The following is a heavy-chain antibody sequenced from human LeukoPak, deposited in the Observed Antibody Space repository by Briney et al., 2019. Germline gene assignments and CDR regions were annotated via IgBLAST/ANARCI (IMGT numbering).Heavy chain of an antibody. CDR3: ARHNHGYDWDF. D-gene: IGHD5-12*01. J-gene: IGHJ4*02. CDR1: GFTFSDYY. V-gene: IGHV3-11*04. Sequence: GGSLRLSCAASGFTFSDYYMSWIRQTPGKGLEWLSYISSSSGDIFYADSVKGRFTISRDNARSSLYLQMNSLRAEDTAVYYCARHNHGYDWDFWGQGTLVTVSS. CDR2: ISSSSGDI.